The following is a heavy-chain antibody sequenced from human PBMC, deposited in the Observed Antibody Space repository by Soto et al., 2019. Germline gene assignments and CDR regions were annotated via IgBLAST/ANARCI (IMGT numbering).Heavy chain of an antibody. V-gene: IGHV1-46*01. CDR3: ARSLVTSRPNDV. CDR2: TXPXDXSX. D-gene: IGHD2-2*01. Sequence: ASVKVSLKASGYRLTSYYMHLVRQAPVQGLEWMXXTXPXDXSXXXXXXYQGRVTMTSDTSTSTVYMEMSSLRSEDTARYSCARSLVTSRPNDVWGQGAPVTSPQ. CDR1: GYRLTSYY. J-gene: IGHJ4*02.